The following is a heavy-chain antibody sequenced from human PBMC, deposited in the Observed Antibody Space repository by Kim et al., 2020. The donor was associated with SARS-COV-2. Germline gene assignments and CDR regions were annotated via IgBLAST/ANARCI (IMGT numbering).Heavy chain of an antibody. CDR2: INFDGSSI. D-gene: IGHD2-15*01. J-gene: IGHJ4*02. CDR1: GFSVSRHW. Sequence: GGSLRLSCAASGFSVSRHWMNWVRQAPGKGLEWVSRINFDGSSISYAHSVKGRFTISRDNAKNTLSLEMNSLSPEATAVYYCARRKDTGGGNTFDYWGQG. V-gene: IGHV3-74*01. CDR3: ARRKDTGGGNTFDY.